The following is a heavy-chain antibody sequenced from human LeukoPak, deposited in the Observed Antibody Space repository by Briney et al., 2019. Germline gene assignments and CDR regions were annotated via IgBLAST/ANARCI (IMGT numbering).Heavy chain of an antibody. J-gene: IGHJ4*02. CDR1: GYTFTIYD. V-gene: IGHV1-8*03. Sequence: ASVKVSSKSSGYTFTIYDINWVRQATGQGLEWMGWMNPNSGNTGYAQKFQGRVTITRNTSISTAYMELSSLRSEDTAVYYCARGVSAAGMDYWAQGTLVTVSS. CDR2: MNPNSGNT. D-gene: IGHD6-13*01. CDR3: ARGVSAAGMDY.